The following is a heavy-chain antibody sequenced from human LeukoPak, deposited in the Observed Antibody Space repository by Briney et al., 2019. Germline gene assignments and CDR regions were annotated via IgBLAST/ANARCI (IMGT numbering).Heavy chain of an antibody. CDR1: GFTFSSYA. V-gene: IGHV3-30-3*01. CDR3: ASQYYDILTGYYGGAFDI. J-gene: IGHJ3*02. D-gene: IGHD3-9*01. CDR2: ISYDGSNK. Sequence: GRSLRLSCAASGFTFSSYAMHCVRQAPGKGLEWVAVISYDGSNKYYADSVKGRFTISRDNSKNTLYLQMNSLRAEDTAVYYCASQYYDILTGYYGGAFDIWGQGTMVTVSS.